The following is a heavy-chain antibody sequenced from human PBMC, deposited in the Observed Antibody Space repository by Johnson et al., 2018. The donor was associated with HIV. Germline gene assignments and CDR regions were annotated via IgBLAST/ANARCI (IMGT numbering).Heavy chain of an antibody. Sequence: QVQLVESGGGLVQPGGSLRLSCAASGFTFSSYDMHWVRQATGKGLEWVALISYYGTNKYYADSVKGRFTISRDNSKNTLYLQMNSLRAEDTAVYYCAREELEPDVFDIWGQGTMVTVSS. V-gene: IGHV3-30-3*01. D-gene: IGHD1-1*01. J-gene: IGHJ3*02. CDR2: ISYYGTNK. CDR3: AREELEPDVFDI. CDR1: GFTFSSYD.